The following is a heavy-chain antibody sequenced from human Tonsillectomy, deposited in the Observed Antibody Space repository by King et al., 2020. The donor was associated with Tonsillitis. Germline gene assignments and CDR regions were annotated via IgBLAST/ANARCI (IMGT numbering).Heavy chain of an antibody. CDR1: GDSISSFY. Sequence: LQESGPGLVKPSETLSLTCTVSGDSISSFYWSWIRQPPGKGLEWIGYIYYTGSTNYNPSLKSRVTISVDTSKIQFSLKLYSVTAADTAVYYCARALYSSSHYNWFDPWGQGTLVTVSS. D-gene: IGHD6-13*01. V-gene: IGHV4-59*08. CDR3: ARALYSSSHYNWFDP. CDR2: IYYTGST. J-gene: IGHJ5*02.